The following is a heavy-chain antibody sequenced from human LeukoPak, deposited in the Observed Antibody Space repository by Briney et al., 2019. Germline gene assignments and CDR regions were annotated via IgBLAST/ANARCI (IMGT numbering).Heavy chain of an antibody. V-gene: IGHV3-72*01. J-gene: IGHJ4*02. CDR1: EFTIPDCF. Sequence: GGSLRLSRRASEFTIPDCFMGWVRQAPGKGLEWIGLITNRGNNYITPYAASVKGRFTISRDDSGSWLFLQMDSLKTEDTAVYYSSRARLGDGYNYVWGQGTLVAVSS. CDR2: ITNRGNNYIT. CDR3: SRARLGDGYNYV. D-gene: IGHD5-18*01.